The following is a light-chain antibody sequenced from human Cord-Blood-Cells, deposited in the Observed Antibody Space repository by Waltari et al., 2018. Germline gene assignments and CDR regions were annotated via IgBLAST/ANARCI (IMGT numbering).Light chain of an antibody. J-gene: IGLJ1*01. V-gene: IGLV2-8*01. CDR2: EVS. Sequence: QSALTQPPSASGSPGQSVTISCTGTRRDVGVYNYVSCYQQHPGKAPNFIIYEVSKRPSGVPDRFSGSKSGNTASLTVSGLQAEDEADYYCSSYAGSNNYVFGTGTKVTVL. CDR3: SSYAGSNNYV. CDR1: RRDVGVYNY.